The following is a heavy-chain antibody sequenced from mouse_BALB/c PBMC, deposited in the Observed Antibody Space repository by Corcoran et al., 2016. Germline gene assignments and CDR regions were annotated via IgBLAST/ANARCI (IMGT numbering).Heavy chain of an antibody. CDR2: IYPGSGNI. J-gene: IGHJ2*01. CDR1: GYTFTDYF. V-gene: IGHV1-84*02. Sequence: QIQLQQSGPELVKPGASGRISCKASGYTFTDYFINWVKQKPGQGLEWIGWIYPGSGNIKYNEKFKGKATLTVDTSSSTAYMQLSSLTSEDTAVYFCARGYGNYYFDYWGQGTTLTVSS. D-gene: IGHD2-10*02. CDR3: ARGYGNYYFDY.